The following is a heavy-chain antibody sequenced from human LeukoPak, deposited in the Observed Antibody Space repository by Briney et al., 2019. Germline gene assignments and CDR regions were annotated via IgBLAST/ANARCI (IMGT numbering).Heavy chain of an antibody. V-gene: IGHV3-23*01. CDR1: GFTFSTYA. J-gene: IGHJ4*02. CDR2: ISGSDDGT. CDR3: ARGVNYDY. D-gene: IGHD2-21*01. Sequence: PGGSLRLSCAASGFTFSTYAMSWVRQIPGKGLEWVSAISGSDDGTYYADSVKGRFTISRDNSRNTLYLQMNSLRAEDTAVYYCARGVNYDYWGQGTLVTVSS.